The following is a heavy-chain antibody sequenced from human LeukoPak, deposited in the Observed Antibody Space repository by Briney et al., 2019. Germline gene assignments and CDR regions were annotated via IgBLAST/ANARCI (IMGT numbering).Heavy chain of an antibody. CDR3: ARGGRTYYYGPSYFDY. D-gene: IGHD3-10*01. J-gene: IGHJ4*02. V-gene: IGHV1-69*06. Sequence: SVKVSCKASGYTFTSYAISWVRQAPGQGLEWMGGIIPIFGTANYAQKFQGRVTITADKSTSTAYMELSSLRSEDTAVYYCARGGRTYYYGPSYFDYWGQGTLVTVSS. CDR2: IIPIFGTA. CDR1: GYTFTSYA.